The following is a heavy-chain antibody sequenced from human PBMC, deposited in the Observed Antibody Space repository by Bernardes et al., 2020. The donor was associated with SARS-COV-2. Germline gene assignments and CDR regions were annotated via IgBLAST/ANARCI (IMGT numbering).Heavy chain of an antibody. D-gene: IGHD3-10*01. Sequence: SETLSLTCTVSGGSFTNGSSYWIWLLQPAGQGLEWIGHIYTSGNTNYNPSLKSRVTMSVDTSKNQFSLKLSSVTAADTAVYYCTKDAPGSGSLYWGQGTLVTVSS. CDR2: IYTSGNT. V-gene: IGHV4-61*09. CDR1: GGSFTNGSSY. J-gene: IGHJ4*02. CDR3: TKDAPGSGSLY.